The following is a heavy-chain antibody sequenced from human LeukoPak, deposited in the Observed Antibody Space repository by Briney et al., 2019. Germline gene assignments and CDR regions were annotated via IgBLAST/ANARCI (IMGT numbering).Heavy chain of an antibody. CDR3: ARDKLDIVVVVAAPSYYFDY. J-gene: IGHJ4*02. V-gene: IGHV4-34*01. CDR2: INHSGST. Sequence: PSETLSLTCAVYGGSFSGYYWSWIRQPPGKGLEWIGEINHSGSTNYNPSLKSRVTISVDTSKNQFPLKLSSVTAADTAVYYCARDKLDIVVVVAAPSYYFDYWGQGTLVTVSS. CDR1: GGSFSGYY. D-gene: IGHD2-15*01.